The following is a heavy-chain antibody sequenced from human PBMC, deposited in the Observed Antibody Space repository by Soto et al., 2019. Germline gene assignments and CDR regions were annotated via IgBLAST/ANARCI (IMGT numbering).Heavy chain of an antibody. V-gene: IGHV5-10-1*01. J-gene: IGHJ4*02. D-gene: IGHD3-22*01. CDR1: GYSFAGYW. CDR3: ARQIYDSDNGPNFQYYFDS. Sequence: GESLKISCKGSGYSFAGYWITWVRQKPGKGLEWMGRIDPSDSQTYYSPSFRGHVTISVTKSITTVFLQWSSLRASDTAMYYCARQIYDSDNGPNFQYYFDSWGQGTPVTVSS. CDR2: IDPSDSQT.